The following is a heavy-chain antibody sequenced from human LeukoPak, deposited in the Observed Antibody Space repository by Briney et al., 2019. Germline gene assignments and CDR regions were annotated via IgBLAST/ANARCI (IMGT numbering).Heavy chain of an antibody. J-gene: IGHJ3*02. CDR1: GFIFITYW. CDR2: IKEDGSEE. CDR3: ARTRAGSVDI. D-gene: IGHD6-13*01. Sequence: PGGSLRLSCAASGFIFITYWMSWVRQAPGKGLEWVANIKEDGSEEYYVESVKGRFTISRDNAKNSLYLQMNSLRAEDTAVYYCARTRAGSVDIWGQGTMVTVSS. V-gene: IGHV3-7*04.